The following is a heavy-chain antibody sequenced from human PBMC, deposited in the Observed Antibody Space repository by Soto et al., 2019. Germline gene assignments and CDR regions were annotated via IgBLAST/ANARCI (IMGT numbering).Heavy chain of an antibody. D-gene: IGHD6-19*01. J-gene: IGHJ4*02. V-gene: IGHV3-74*01. Sequence: EVQLVESGGGLVQPGGSLRLSCAGSGFALSSSWMHCVRQYPGKGLVWGSRINFDGSTTDYADAVRGRFTISRDNANNTLYLEMNSLRVDDTAVYHCTRGPRGWYGFDYWGQGTLVTVSS. CDR1: GFALSSSW. CDR3: TRGPRGWYGFDY. CDR2: INFDGSTT.